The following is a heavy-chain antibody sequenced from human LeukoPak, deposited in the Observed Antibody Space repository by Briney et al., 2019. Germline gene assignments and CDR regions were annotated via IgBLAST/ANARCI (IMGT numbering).Heavy chain of an antibody. Sequence: ASVKVSCKASGYTFTGYYMHWVRQAPGQGLEWMGWINPNSGGTNYAQKFQGRVTMTRDTSISTAYMELSRLRPDDTAVYYCARDAELLWFGELLYHNNWFDPWGQGTLVTVSS. CDR1: GYTFTGYY. J-gene: IGHJ5*02. V-gene: IGHV1-2*02. CDR2: INPNSGGT. CDR3: ARDAELLWFGELLYHNNWFDP. D-gene: IGHD3-10*01.